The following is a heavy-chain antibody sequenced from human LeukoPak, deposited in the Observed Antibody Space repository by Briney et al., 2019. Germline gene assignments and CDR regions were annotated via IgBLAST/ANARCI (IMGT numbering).Heavy chain of an antibody. D-gene: IGHD1-26*01. CDR2: IHSSGGS. CDR1: GASISNYY. Sequence: SETLSLTCTVSGASISNYYWSWIRQTPAKGLEWMRHIHSSGGSSYYPSLKSRLTLSIDTSRNQLSLKLPSVTAADTAVYFCARLGSYHDFWGQGALVTVSS. CDR3: ARLGSYHDF. V-gene: IGHV4-4*09. J-gene: IGHJ4*02.